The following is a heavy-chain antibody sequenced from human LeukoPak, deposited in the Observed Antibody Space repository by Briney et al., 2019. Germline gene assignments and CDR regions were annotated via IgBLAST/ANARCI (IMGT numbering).Heavy chain of an antibody. Sequence: SQTLSLTCTVSGGSISSGGYYWSWIRQHPGKGLEWIGYIYYSGSTYYNPSLKSRVIISVDTAKNQFALKLLSVTAADTAVYYCASLTYYYDSSPWSQGALVTVSS. CDR1: GGSISSGGYY. D-gene: IGHD3-22*01. J-gene: IGHJ1*01. V-gene: IGHV4-31*03. CDR3: ASLTYYYDSSP. CDR2: IYYSGST.